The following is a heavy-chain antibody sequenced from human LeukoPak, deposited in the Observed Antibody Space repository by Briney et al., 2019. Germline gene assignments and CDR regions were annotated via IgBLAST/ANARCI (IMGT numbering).Heavy chain of an antibody. Sequence: GGSLRLSCAASGFTFISYAMTWVRQAPGKGLEWVSVIYSGGSTYYADSVKGRFTTSRDNSKNTLYLQMNSLRAEDTAVYYCARDAVVNYGSGSYLSFWGQGTLVTVSS. CDR1: GFTFISYA. CDR2: IYSGGST. D-gene: IGHD3-10*01. J-gene: IGHJ4*02. V-gene: IGHV3-53*01. CDR3: ARDAVVNYGSGSYLSF.